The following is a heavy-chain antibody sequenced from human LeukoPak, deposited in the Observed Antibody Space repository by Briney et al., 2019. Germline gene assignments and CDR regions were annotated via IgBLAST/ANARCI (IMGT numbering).Heavy chain of an antibody. D-gene: IGHD2-21*02. V-gene: IGHV3-30*18. J-gene: IGHJ4*02. CDR2: ISYDGSNK. CDR1: GFTFSSYG. CDR3: AKGQILVGTAIPYYFDY. Sequence: GGSPRLSCAASGFTFSSYGMHWVRQAPGKGLEWVAVISYDGSNKYYADSVKGRFTISRDNSKNTLYLQMNSLRAEDTAVYYCAKGQILVGTAIPYYFDYWGQGTLVTVSS.